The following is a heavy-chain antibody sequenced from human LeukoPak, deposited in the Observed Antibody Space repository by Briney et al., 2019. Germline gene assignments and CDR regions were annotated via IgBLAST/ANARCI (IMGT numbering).Heavy chain of an antibody. J-gene: IGHJ4*02. CDR2: ISSDSTYI. Sequence: PGGSLRLSCAASGVSFSSYTMNWVRQAPGKGLEWVSSISSDSTYIYYADSVKGRFTVSRDDSKNTLYLQMNSLRGDDTAVYYCAKDLTSYYYIYYWGQGTLVTVSS. CDR3: AKDLTSYYYIYY. CDR1: GVSFSSYT. D-gene: IGHD2/OR15-2a*01. V-gene: IGHV3-21*01.